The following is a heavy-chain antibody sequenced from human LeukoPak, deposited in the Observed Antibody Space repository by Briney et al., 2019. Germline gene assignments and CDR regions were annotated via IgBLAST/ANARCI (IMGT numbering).Heavy chain of an antibody. CDR2: INHSGST. CDR1: GGSFSGYY. Sequence: YPSETLSLTCAVYGGSFSGYYWSWIRQPPGKGLEWIGEINHSGSTNYNASLKSQVSISIDTSKNQFSLKLTSVTAADTAVYYCARQTGSGLFILPGGQGTLVTVSS. V-gene: IGHV4-34*01. CDR3: ARQTGSGLFILP. J-gene: IGHJ4*02. D-gene: IGHD3/OR15-3a*01.